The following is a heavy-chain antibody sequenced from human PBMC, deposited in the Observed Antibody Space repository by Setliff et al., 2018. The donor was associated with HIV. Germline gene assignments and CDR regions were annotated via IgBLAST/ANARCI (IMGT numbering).Heavy chain of an antibody. V-gene: IGHV1-69*05. J-gene: IGHJ5*02. CDR3: ISGVGGDYPTLDT. Sequence: SVKVSCKASGGTFSSYTISWVRQAPGQGLEWMGGIIPIFRTPNYAQKFQGRVTMTRDTSTSTVYMELSSLRSEDTAMYYCISGVGGDYPTLDTWGQGTLVTVSS. D-gene: IGHD4-17*01. CDR1: GGTFSSYT. CDR2: IIPIFRTP.